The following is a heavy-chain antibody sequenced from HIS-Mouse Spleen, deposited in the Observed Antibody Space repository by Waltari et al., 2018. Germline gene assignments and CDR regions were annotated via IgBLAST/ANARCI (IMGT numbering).Heavy chain of an antibody. CDR3: ARDSWAYAIEYFQH. Sequence: QLQLQESGPGLVKPSETLSLTCTVSGVSLSSSSYYWGWIRQPPGKGLEWIGSIYYSGSTYYNPSLKSRVTISVDTSKNQFSLKLSSVTAADTAVYYCARDSWAYAIEYFQHWGQGTLVTVSS. CDR1: GVSLSSSSYY. CDR2: IYYSGST. V-gene: IGHV4-39*07. J-gene: IGHJ1*01. D-gene: IGHD2-8*01.